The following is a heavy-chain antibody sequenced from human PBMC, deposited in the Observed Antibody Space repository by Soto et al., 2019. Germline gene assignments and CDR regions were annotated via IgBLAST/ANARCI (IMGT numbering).Heavy chain of an antibody. CDR1: GFTFSSYS. J-gene: IGHJ6*03. Sequence: PGGSLRLSCAASGFTFSSYSMNWVRQAPGKGLEWVSSISSSSSYIYYADSVKGRFTISRDNAKNSLYLQMNSLRAEDTAVYYCARVLIAARPEVVVNMDVWGKGTTVTVSS. CDR3: ARVLIAARPEVVVNMDV. D-gene: IGHD6-6*01. CDR2: ISSSSSYI. V-gene: IGHV3-21*01.